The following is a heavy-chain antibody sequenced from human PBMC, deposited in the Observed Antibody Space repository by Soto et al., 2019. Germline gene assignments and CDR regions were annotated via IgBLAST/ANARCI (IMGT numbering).Heavy chain of an antibody. CDR1: GYTFTSDG. CDR2: ISAYNGNT. V-gene: IGHV1-18*01. Sequence: ASVKVSCKASGYTFTSDGISWVRQAPGQGLEWMGWISAYNGNTNYAQKLQGRVTMTTDTSTSTAYMELRSLRSDDTAVYYCARPRLMYYYDSSGYPYYFDYWGQGTLVTVSS. CDR3: ARPRLMYYYDSSGYPYYFDY. D-gene: IGHD3-22*01. J-gene: IGHJ4*02.